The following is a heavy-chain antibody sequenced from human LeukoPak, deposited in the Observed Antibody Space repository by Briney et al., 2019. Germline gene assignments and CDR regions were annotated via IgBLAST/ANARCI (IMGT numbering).Heavy chain of an antibody. J-gene: IGHJ6*03. Sequence: VASLKFSCKASDKTFISYSMNWCRKALGQGLKWMGWINTNTGNPTYAQGFTGRFVFSLDTSVSTAYLQISSLKAEDTAVYYCARSIGAAGYMDVWGKGTTVTVSS. V-gene: IGHV7-4-1*02. D-gene: IGHD6-13*01. CDR3: ARSIGAAGYMDV. CDR1: DKTFISYS. CDR2: INTNTGNP.